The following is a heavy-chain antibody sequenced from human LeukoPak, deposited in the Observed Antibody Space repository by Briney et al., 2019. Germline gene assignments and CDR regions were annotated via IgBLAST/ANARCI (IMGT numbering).Heavy chain of an antibody. CDR2: INAGNGNT. J-gene: IGHJ3*02. Sequence: GASVKVSCKASGYTFTSYAMHWVRQAPGQRLEWMGWINAGNGNTKYSQEFQGRVTITADKSTSTAYMELSSLRSEDTAVYYCARPTGRGLNAFDIWGQGTMVTVSS. CDR3: ARPTGRGLNAFDI. D-gene: IGHD4-17*01. V-gene: IGHV1-3*03. CDR1: GYTFTSYA.